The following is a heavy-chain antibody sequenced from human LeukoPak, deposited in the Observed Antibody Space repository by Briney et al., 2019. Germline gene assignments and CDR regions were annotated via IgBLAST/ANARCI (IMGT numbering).Heavy chain of an antibody. Sequence: SVKVSCKTSGGTFSSYAISWVRQAPGQGLEWMGRIIPILGIANYAQKFQGRVTITADKSTSTAYMELSSLRSEDTAVYYCARVAMATTGLFDYWGQGTLVTVSS. CDR3: ARVAMATTGLFDY. CDR2: IIPILGIA. CDR1: GGTFSSYA. V-gene: IGHV1-69*04. J-gene: IGHJ4*02. D-gene: IGHD5-24*01.